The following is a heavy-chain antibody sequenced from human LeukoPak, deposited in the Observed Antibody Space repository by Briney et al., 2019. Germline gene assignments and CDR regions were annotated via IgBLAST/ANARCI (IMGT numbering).Heavy chain of an antibody. V-gene: IGHV3-48*02. J-gene: IGHJ4*02. Sequence: PGGSLRLSCAASGFTFSRYSMNWVRQAPGKGLEWVSYIGSSGSTIYYADPVKGRFTISRDNAKNSLYLQMNSLRDEDTAVYYCARLWGYCSGGSCYSTPYWGQGTLVTVSS. CDR1: GFTFSRYS. D-gene: IGHD2-15*01. CDR3: ARLWGYCSGGSCYSTPY. CDR2: IGSSGSTI.